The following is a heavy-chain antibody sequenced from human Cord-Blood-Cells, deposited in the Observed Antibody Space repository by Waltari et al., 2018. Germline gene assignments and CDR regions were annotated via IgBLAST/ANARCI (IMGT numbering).Heavy chain of an antibody. D-gene: IGHD6-6*01. CDR1: GYTLTVYY. J-gene: IGHJ3*02. CDR2: INPNSGGT. Sequence: QVRLVQSGAEVKKPGASVKVSCQASGYTLTVYYTPWVRQAPGQGLEWMGWINPNSGGTNYAQKFQGRVTMTRDTSISTAYMELSRLRSDDTAVYYCASRDLAARPYAFDIWGQGTMVTVSS. V-gene: IGHV1-2*02. CDR3: ASRDLAARPYAFDI.